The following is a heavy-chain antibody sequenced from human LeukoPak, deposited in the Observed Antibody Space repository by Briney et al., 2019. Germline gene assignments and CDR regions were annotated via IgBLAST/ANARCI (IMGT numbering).Heavy chain of an antibody. CDR1: GFTVSSNY. V-gene: IGHV3-53*04. CDR2: IYSGGST. CDR3: ARSPYDSSGYYYFDY. Sequence: GGSLRLSCAASGFTVSSNYMSWVRQAPGKGLEWVSVIYSGGSTYYADSVKGRFTISRHNSKNTLYLQMNSLRAEDTAVYSCARSPYDSSGYYYFDYWGHGTLVTVSS. D-gene: IGHD3-22*01. J-gene: IGHJ4*01.